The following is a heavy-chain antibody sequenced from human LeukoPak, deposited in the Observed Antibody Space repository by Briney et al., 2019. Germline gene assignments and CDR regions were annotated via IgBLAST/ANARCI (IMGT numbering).Heavy chain of an antibody. CDR3: ARGFRVSPYYFDS. V-gene: IGHV1-2*02. CDR2: INPNSGGT. J-gene: IGHJ4*02. D-gene: IGHD1-14*01. CDR1: GGTFSSYA. Sequence: ASGKVSCKASGGTFSSYAISWVRQAPGQGLEWMGWINPNSGGTNYAQKFQGRVTMTRDTSISTAYMELSRLRSDDTAVYYCARGFRVSPYYFDSWGQGTLVTVSS.